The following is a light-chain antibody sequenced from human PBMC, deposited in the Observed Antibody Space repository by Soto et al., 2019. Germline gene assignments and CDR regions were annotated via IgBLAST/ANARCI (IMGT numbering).Light chain of an antibody. CDR3: HQFGSSPMNT. CDR1: QSVSSSY. J-gene: IGKJ2*01. CDR2: DAS. V-gene: IGKV3-20*01. Sequence: EIVLTQSPGTLSLSPGERATLSCRASQSVSSSYLAWYQQKPGQAPRLLIYDASSRATGIRDRFSGSGSGTDFTLTISRLEPEDFAVYYCHQFGSSPMNTFGQGTKLEIK.